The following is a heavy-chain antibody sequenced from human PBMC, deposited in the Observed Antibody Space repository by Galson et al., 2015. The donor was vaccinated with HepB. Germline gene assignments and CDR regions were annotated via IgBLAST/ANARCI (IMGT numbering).Heavy chain of an antibody. D-gene: IGHD3-16*01. Sequence: LSLTCAVFGESFTDYYWSWIRQPPGRGLEWIGEINHSGNTNYNPSLKSRVTISIDRSKNQFSVRLSSVTAADTAVYYCARVGGVRPHSNWFDPWGQGILVTVSS. J-gene: IGHJ5*02. CDR2: INHSGNT. CDR1: GESFTDYY. CDR3: ARVGGVRPHSNWFDP. V-gene: IGHV4-34*01.